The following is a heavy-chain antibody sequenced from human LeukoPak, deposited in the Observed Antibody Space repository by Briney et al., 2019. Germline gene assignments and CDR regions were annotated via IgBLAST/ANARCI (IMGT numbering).Heavy chain of an antibody. CDR2: IYYSGST. V-gene: IGHV4-59*01. D-gene: IGHD6-19*01. J-gene: IGHJ4*02. CDR3: ARGVGIALTGD. CDR1: GGSISSYY. Sequence: SETLSLTCAVSGGSISSYYWSWIRQPPGKGLEWIGYIYYSGSTNYNPSLKSRVTISVDTSKNQFSLKLSSVTAADTAVYYCARGVGIALTGDWGQGTLVTVSS.